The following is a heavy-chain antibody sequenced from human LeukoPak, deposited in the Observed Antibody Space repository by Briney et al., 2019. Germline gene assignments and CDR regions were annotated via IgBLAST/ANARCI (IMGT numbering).Heavy chain of an antibody. V-gene: IGHV4-59*01. Sequence: SETLFLTCTVSGGSISSYYWSWIRQPPGKGLEWIGYIYYSGSTNYNPSLKSRVTISVDTSKNQFSLKLSSVTAADTAVYYCARGRDYADYDYWGQGTLVTVSS. CDR2: IYYSGST. J-gene: IGHJ4*02. CDR3: ARGRDYADYDY. CDR1: GGSISSYY. D-gene: IGHD4-17*01.